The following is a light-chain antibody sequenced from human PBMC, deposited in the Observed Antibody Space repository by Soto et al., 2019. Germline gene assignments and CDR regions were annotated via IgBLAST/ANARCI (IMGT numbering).Light chain of an antibody. J-gene: IGKJ2*01. CDR3: HQYNYWPGT. V-gene: IGKV3-15*01. CDR2: GAS. CDR1: QDVGIN. Sequence: LMTQSPAILSVSPGERVTLSCRASQDVGINLAWYQQKPGHAPRLGVYGASTRATAFPARFSGSGSGTEFTLTISSLQSEDLAVYYCHQYNYWPGTFGQGTKLEIK.